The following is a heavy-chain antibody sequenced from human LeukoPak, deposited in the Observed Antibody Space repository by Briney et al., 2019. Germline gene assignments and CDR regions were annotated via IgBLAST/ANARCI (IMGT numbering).Heavy chain of an antibody. CDR3: AKDHLYGYYYGSGIDY. CDR2: ISGSGGST. Sequence: GGSLRLSCAASGFTFSSYSMNWVRQAPGKGLEWVSAISGSGGSTYYADSVKGRFTISRDNSKNTLYLQRNSLRAEDTAVYYCAKDHLYGYYYGSGIDYWGQGTLVTVSS. J-gene: IGHJ4*02. V-gene: IGHV3-23*01. D-gene: IGHD3-10*01. CDR1: GFTFSSYS.